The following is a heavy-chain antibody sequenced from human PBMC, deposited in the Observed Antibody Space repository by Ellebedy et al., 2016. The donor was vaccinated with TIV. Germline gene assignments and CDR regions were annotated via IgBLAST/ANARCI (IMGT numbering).Heavy chain of an antibody. D-gene: IGHD6-19*01. V-gene: IGHV4-59*01. CDR2: IYYSGST. CDR1: GGSISSYY. J-gene: IGHJ4*02. CDR3: ASASSSGWYQEGYYFDY. Sequence: SETLSLTXTVSGGSISSYYWSWIRQPPGKGLEWIGYIYYSGSTNYNPSLKSRVTISVDTSKNQFSLKLSSVTAADTAVYYCASASSSGWYQEGYYFDYWGQGTLVTVSS.